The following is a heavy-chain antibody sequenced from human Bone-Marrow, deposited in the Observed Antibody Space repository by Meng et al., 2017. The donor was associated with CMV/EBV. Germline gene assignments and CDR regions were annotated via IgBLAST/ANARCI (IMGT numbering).Heavy chain of an antibody. J-gene: IGHJ4*02. CDR2: INHSGST. V-gene: IGHV4-34*01. D-gene: IGHD3-3*01. Sequence: SETLSLTCAVYGGSFSGYYWSWIRQPPGKGLEWIGEINHSGSTNYNPSLKSRVTISVDTSKNQFSLKLSSVTAADTAVYYCARKSRYCDFWSGQDYWGQGTLVTVSS. CDR3: ARKSRYCDFWSGQDY. CDR1: GGSFSGYY.